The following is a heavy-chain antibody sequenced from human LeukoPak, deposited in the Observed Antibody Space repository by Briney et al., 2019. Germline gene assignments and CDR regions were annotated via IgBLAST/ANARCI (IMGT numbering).Heavy chain of an antibody. V-gene: IGHV3-23*01. CDR1: GFTFSSYA. J-gene: IGHJ5*02. CDR3: AKDLGLGYCSSTSCPNWFDP. D-gene: IGHD2-2*01. Sequence: PGASLRLSCAASGFTFSSYAMSWVRQAPGKGLEWVSAISGSGGSTYYADSVKGRFTISRDNSKNTLYLQMNSLRAEDTAVYYCAKDLGLGYCSSTSCPNWFDPWGQGTQVTVSS. CDR2: ISGSGGST.